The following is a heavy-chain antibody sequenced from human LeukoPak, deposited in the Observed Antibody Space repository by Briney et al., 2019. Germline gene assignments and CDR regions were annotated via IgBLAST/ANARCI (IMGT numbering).Heavy chain of an antibody. V-gene: IGHV4-4*07. J-gene: IGHJ4*02. CDR2: IYSSGAT. CDR1: GGSISSYY. CDR3: ARDLAD. Sequence: KPSETLSLTCTVSGGSISSYYWSWIRQPAGKGLEWIGRIYSSGATNHNPSLKSRVTMSIDTSENQVSLKLSSVTAADTAIYYCARDLADWGQGALVTVSS.